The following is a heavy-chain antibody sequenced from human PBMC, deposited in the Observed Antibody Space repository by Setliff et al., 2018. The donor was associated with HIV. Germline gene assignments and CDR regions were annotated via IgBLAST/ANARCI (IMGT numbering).Heavy chain of an antibody. J-gene: IGHJ6*03. Sequence: ASVKVSCKASGYTFNDYNIHWVRQAPGQGLEWMGWIVPDSGYTNYAQKFQGRVTVTRDTSTSTVYMELNSLRPEDTAVYYCARGLRGVIKGRYYYMDVWGKGTTVTVSS. CDR3: ARGLRGVIKGRYYYMDV. V-gene: IGHV1-2*02. CDR2: IVPDSGYT. D-gene: IGHD3-10*01. CDR1: GYTFNDYN.